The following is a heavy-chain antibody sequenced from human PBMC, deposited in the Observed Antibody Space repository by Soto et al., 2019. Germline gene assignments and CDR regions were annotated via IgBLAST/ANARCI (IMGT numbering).Heavy chain of an antibody. D-gene: IGHD4-17*01. V-gene: IGHV3-74*01. J-gene: IGHJ5*02. CDR1: GFTFSNFW. Sequence: EGQLVESGGGLVQRGGSLRLSCAASGFTFSNFWVHWVRQAPGKGLVWVSRASPDGSSTSYADSVKGRFTISRDNAKNMLYMEMNSLRAEDTAVYYCASHGSGDYFWFDPWGQGTLVTVSS. CDR2: ASPDGSST. CDR3: ASHGSGDYFWFDP.